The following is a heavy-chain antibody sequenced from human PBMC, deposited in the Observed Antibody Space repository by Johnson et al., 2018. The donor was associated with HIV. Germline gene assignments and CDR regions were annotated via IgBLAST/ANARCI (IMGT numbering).Heavy chain of an antibody. CDR2: INAGGDT. CDR1: GIIVTGNF. CDR3: ARDDRPVGFDI. Sequence: EKLVESGGGLVQPGGSLRLSCAASGIIVTGNFMSWVRQAPGKGLEWVSVINAGGDTYYADSVKGRFTISRDRSKNTVSLQMNSLRVEDTAVYYCARDDRPVGFDIWGQGTMVTVSS. J-gene: IGHJ3*02. D-gene: IGHD3-16*01. V-gene: IGHV3-66*01.